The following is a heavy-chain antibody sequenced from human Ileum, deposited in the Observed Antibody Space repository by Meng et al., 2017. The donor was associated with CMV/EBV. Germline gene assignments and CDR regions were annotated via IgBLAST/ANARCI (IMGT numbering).Heavy chain of an antibody. V-gene: IGHV3-15*01. CDR3: TTSGLELPTSYGMDV. Sequence: SCAASGFTFSNAWMSWVRQAPGKGLEWVGRIKSKTDGGTTDYAAPVKGRFTISRDDSKNTLYLQMNSLKTEDTAVYYCTTSGLELPTSYGMDVWGQGTTVTVSS. CDR1: GFTFSNAW. J-gene: IGHJ6*02. D-gene: IGHD1-7*01. CDR2: IKSKTDGGTT.